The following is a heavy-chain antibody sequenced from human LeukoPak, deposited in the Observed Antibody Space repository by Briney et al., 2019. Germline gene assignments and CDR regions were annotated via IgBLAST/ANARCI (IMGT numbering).Heavy chain of an antibody. CDR1: GGSISSYY. CDR3: ARGTTMVRGVTSRAFDI. Sequence: PSETLSLTCTVSGGSISSYYWSWIRQPPGKGLEWIGYIYYSGSTNYNPSLKSRVTISVDTSKNQFSLKLSSVTAADTAVYYCARGTTMVRGVTSRAFDIWGQGTMVTVSP. J-gene: IGHJ3*02. D-gene: IGHD3-10*01. V-gene: IGHV4-59*12. CDR2: IYYSGST.